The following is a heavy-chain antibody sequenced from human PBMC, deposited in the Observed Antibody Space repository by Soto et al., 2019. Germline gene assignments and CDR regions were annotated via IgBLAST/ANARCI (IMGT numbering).Heavy chain of an antibody. CDR3: ARLPVDAFDI. Sequence: PSETLSLTCTVSGGSVSSGNYYWSWIRQPPGKGLEWIGYIYYSGSTNYNPSLKSRVTISVDTSKNQFSLKLTSVTAADTAVYYCARLPVDAFDIWGQGTMVTVSS. CDR2: IYYSGST. J-gene: IGHJ3*02. D-gene: IGHD4-4*01. V-gene: IGHV4-61*01. CDR1: GGSVSSGNYY.